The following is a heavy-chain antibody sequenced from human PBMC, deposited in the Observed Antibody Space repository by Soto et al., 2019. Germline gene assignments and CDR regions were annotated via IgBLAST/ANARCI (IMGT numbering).Heavy chain of an antibody. CDR1: GFSISSGDYY. Sequence: SETLSLTCTVSGFSISSGDYYLSWIRQPPGKGLEWIGYIYYSGSTYYNPSLKSRVTISVDTSKNQFSLKLSSVTAADTAVYYCARDLGKQLVMYYWGQGTLVTVSS. CDR2: IYYSGST. J-gene: IGHJ4*02. V-gene: IGHV4-30-4*01. D-gene: IGHD6-6*01. CDR3: ARDLGKQLVMYY.